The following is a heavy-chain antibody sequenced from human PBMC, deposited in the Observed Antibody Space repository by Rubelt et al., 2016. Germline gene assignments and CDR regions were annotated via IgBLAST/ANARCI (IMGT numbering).Heavy chain of an antibody. CDR2: ISYDGSNK. CDR3: ARVLLDYDFWSGYYPSYGMDV. J-gene: IGHJ6*02. D-gene: IGHD3-3*01. V-gene: IGHV3-33*05. Sequence: AVISYDGSNKYYADSVKGRFTISRDNSKNTLYLQMNSLRDEDTAVYYCARVLLDYDFWSGYYPSYGMDVWGQGTTVTVSS.